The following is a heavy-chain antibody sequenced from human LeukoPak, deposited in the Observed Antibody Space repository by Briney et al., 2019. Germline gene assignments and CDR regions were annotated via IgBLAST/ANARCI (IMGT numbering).Heavy chain of an antibody. D-gene: IGHD3-10*01. CDR3: ARDLPGLVWFGN. CDR2: ITTSGDNT. V-gene: IGHV3-23*01. J-gene: IGHJ4*02. CDR1: GFTFSSYA. Sequence: GGSLRLSCAASGFTFSSYAMSWVRQAPGKGLEWVSAITTSGDNTYYAESVRGRFTISRDNSKNTLSLQMNSLRVEDTAVYYCARDLPGLVWFGNWGQGSLVTVSS.